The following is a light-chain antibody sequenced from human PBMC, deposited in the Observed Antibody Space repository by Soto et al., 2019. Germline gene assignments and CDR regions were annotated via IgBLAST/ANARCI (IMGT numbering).Light chain of an antibody. V-gene: IGLV1-40*01. CDR3: QSYDRSLRGYA. CDR2: GNS. CDR1: SSNIGAGYD. Sequence: QSVLTQPPSVSGAPGQRVTISCTGSSSNIGAGYDVHWYQQLPGTAPKLLLYGNSNRPSGVPDRFSGSKSGTSASLAITGLQAEDEADYCCQSYDRSLRGYAFGTGTKSPS. J-gene: IGLJ1*01.